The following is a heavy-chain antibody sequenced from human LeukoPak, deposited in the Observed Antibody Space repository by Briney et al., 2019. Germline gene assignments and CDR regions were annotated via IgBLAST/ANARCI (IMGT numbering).Heavy chain of an antibody. CDR3: ARAYLAAAYQKLYYYYGLNV. CDR2: ISYDGSSE. Sequence: GGSLRLSCAASGFTFSSYAMHWVRQAPGKGLEWVAVISYDGSSEYYAESVKGRFAISRDNSKDAMFLQMNSLRGEDMAVYYCARAYLAAAYQKLYYYYGLNVWGQGTTVTVSS. CDR1: GFTFSSYA. J-gene: IGHJ6*02. V-gene: IGHV3-30*09. D-gene: IGHD6-13*01.